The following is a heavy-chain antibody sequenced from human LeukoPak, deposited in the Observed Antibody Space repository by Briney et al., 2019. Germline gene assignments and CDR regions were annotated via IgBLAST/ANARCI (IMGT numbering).Heavy chain of an antibody. CDR3: TRQPERSSGLYSDAFDI. Sequence: GGSLRLSCAASGFIFSKYTMNWVRQAPGKGLEWVSSISSSSTYIYYADSVKGRFTISRDNAKDSLYLQMNSLRAEDTAVYYCTRQPERSSGLYSDAFDIWGQGTMVTVSS. CDR2: ISSSSTYI. J-gene: IGHJ3*02. V-gene: IGHV3-21*01. CDR1: GFIFSKYT. D-gene: IGHD6-19*01.